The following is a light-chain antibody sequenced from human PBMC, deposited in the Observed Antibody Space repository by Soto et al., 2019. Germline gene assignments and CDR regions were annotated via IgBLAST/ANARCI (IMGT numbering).Light chain of an antibody. Sequence: QSALTQPRSVSGSPGQSVTSSCTGTSSDVGGYNYVSWYQHHPGKAPKVMIYDVTKRPSGVPDRFSGSKSGNTASLSISGLQPDDEADYYCCSYAGSYTVLFGGGTKLTLL. CDR1: SSDVGGYNY. CDR3: CSYAGSYTVL. V-gene: IGLV2-11*01. J-gene: IGLJ2*01. CDR2: DVT.